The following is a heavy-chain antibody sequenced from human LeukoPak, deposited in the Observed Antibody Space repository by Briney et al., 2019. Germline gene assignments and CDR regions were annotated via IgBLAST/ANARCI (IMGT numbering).Heavy chain of an antibody. J-gene: IGHJ4*02. Sequence: SETLSLTCTVSGASISSWYWSWIRQPPGKGLEWIGYIYGSGNTNYNPSLKSRVTMSIDTSKNQFSLKLTSVTAADTAVYYCARVRVEVGATTLDYWGQGTLVTVSS. D-gene: IGHD1-26*01. CDR3: ARVRVEVGATTLDY. CDR1: GASISSWY. V-gene: IGHV4-59*01. CDR2: IYGSGNT.